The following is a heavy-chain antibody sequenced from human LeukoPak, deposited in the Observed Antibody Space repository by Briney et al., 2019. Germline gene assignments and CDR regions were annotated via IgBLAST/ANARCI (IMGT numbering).Heavy chain of an antibody. CDR3: ARSHDYGDLYGMDV. Sequence: GASVKVSCKASGYTFTSYDINWVRQAPGQGLEWMGGIIPIFGTANYAQKFQGRVTITADESTSTAYMELSSLRSEDTAVYYCARSHDYGDLYGMDVWGKGTTVTVSS. CDR1: GYTFTSYD. D-gene: IGHD4-17*01. V-gene: IGHV1-69*13. J-gene: IGHJ6*04. CDR2: IIPIFGTA.